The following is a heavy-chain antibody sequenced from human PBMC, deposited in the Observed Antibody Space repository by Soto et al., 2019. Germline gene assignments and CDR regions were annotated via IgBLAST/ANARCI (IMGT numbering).Heavy chain of an antibody. CDR3: ARSPAYGDYANLDT. Sequence: PSETLSLTCTDSGDSVSKYYWNWIRQAAGKGLEWIGRIHSTRSPNYNPSLKSRVTMSVDTSKNQFSLKLNLTSVTAADTAVYYCARSPAYGDYANLDTWGQGTLVTVSS. J-gene: IGHJ5*02. CDR1: GDSVSKYY. CDR2: IHSTRSP. V-gene: IGHV4-4*07. D-gene: IGHD4-17*01.